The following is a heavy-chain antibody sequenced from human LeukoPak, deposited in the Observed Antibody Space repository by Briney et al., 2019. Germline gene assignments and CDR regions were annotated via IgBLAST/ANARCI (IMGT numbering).Heavy chain of an antibody. CDR2: IIPILGIA. D-gene: IGHD5-18*01. J-gene: IGHJ4*02. CDR1: GGTFSSYA. Sequence: ASVKVSCKASGGTFSSYAISWVRQAPGQGLEWVGRIIPILGIANYAQKFQGRVTITADKSTSTAYMELSSLRSEDTAVYYCARAVALYSYGYDYWGQGTLVTVSS. CDR3: ARAVALYSYGYDY. V-gene: IGHV1-69*04.